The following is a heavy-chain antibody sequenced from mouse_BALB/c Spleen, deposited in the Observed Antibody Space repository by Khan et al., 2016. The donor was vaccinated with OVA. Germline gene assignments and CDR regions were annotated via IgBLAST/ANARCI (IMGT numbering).Heavy chain of an antibody. V-gene: IGHV3-2*02. CDR1: GYSITSDYA. D-gene: IGHD1-1*01. Sequence: EVQLVETGPGLVKPSQSLSLTCTVTGYSITSDYAWNWIRQFPGNKLEWMGYISYNGNTKYNPSLKSRISITRDTSKNQFFLQLNSVTPEDTATYYCARIYGGDCDYWGQGTTLTVSS. CDR2: ISYNGNT. CDR3: ARIYGGDCDY. J-gene: IGHJ2*01.